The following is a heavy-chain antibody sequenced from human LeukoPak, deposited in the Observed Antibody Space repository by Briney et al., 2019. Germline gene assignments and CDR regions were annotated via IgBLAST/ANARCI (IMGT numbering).Heavy chain of an antibody. CDR2: ISSSGSTI. CDR1: GFTFSDYY. CDR3: ARDRRIAVAAATF. Sequence: PGGSLRLSCAASGFTFSDYYMSWIRQAPGKGLECVSYISSSGSTIYYADSVKGRFTISRDNAKNSLYLQTNSLRAEDTAVYYCARDRRIAVAAATFWGQGTLVTVSS. D-gene: IGHD6-19*01. J-gene: IGHJ4*02. V-gene: IGHV3-11*04.